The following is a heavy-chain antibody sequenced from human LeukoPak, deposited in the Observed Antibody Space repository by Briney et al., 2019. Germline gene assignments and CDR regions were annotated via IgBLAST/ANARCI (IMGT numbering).Heavy chain of an antibody. D-gene: IGHD1-26*01. Sequence: SETLSLTCAVYGGSFSCYYWSWIRQPPGKGLEWIGEINHSGSTNYNPSLKSRVTISVDTSKNQFSLKLSSVTAADTAVYYCAREGRPGAYYFDYWGQGTLVTVSS. J-gene: IGHJ4*02. CDR3: AREGRPGAYYFDY. CDR1: GGSFSCYY. V-gene: IGHV4-34*01. CDR2: INHSGST.